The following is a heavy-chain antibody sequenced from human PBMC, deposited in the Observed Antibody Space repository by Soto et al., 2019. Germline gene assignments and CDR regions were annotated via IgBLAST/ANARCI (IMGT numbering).Heavy chain of an antibody. V-gene: IGHV1-8*01. J-gene: IGHJ3*02. CDR2: MNPSSGNT. D-gene: IGHD5-12*01. CDR3: VVATADAFDI. CDR1: RYTFITYD. Sequence: QVQLVQSGAEVKKPGASVKVSCKPSRYTFITYDINWLRQATGQGLEWMGWMNPSSGNTGYPQKLQGRVTMTRDTSTSTAYMELSSLTSEATAVYYCVVATADAFDIWGQGTMVTVSS.